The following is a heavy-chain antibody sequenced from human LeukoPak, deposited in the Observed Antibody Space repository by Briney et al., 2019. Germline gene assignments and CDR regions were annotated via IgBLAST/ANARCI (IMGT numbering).Heavy chain of an antibody. Sequence: QPGGSLRLSCAASGFTFSSYWMHWVRQAPGKGLVWVSRINSDGSSTSYADSVKGRFTISRDNAKNTLYLQMNSLRAEDTAVYYCASYSSSWYVLTWGQGTLVTVSS. CDR3: ASYSSSWYVLT. J-gene: IGHJ5*02. CDR2: INSDGSST. D-gene: IGHD6-13*01. V-gene: IGHV3-74*01. CDR1: GFTFSSYW.